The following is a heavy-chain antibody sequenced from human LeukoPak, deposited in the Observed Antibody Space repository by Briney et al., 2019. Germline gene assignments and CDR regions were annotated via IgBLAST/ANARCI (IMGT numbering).Heavy chain of an antibody. V-gene: IGHV4-30-2*01. Sequence: KPSETLSLTCTVSGGSISSSSYYWSWIRQPPGKGLEWIGYIYHSGSTYYNPSLKSRVTISVDRSKNQFSLKLSSVTAADTAVYYCARGARELLPHYFDYWGQGTLVTVSS. J-gene: IGHJ4*02. CDR1: GGSISSSSYY. D-gene: IGHD1-26*01. CDR2: IYHSGST. CDR3: ARGARELLPHYFDY.